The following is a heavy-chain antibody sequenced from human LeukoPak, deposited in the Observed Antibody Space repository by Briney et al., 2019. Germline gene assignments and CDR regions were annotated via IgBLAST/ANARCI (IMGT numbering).Heavy chain of an antibody. J-gene: IGHJ4*02. CDR3: ARGPPQLSPYYFDY. D-gene: IGHD6-13*01. CDR2: INHSGST. CDR1: GGSFSGYY. Sequence: PSETLSLTCAVYGGSFSGYYWSWIRQPPGKGLEWIGEINHSGSTNYNPSLKSRVTISVDTSKNQFSLKLSSVTAADTAVYYCARGPPQLSPYYFDYWGQGTLVTVSS. V-gene: IGHV4-34*01.